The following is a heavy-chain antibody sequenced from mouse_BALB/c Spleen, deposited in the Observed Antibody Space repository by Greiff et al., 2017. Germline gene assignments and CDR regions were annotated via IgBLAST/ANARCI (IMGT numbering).Heavy chain of an antibody. V-gene: IGHV1-7*01. CDR2: INPSTGYT. CDR1: GYTFTSYW. CDR3: ARQAYYYAMDY. J-gene: IGHJ4*01. D-gene: IGHD3-2*02. Sequence: QVQLKESGAELAKPGASVKMSCKASGYTFTSYWMHWVKQRPGQGLEWIGYINPSTGYTEYNQKFKDKATLTADKSSSTAYMQLSSLTSEDSAVYYCARQAYYYAMDYWGQGTSVTVSS.